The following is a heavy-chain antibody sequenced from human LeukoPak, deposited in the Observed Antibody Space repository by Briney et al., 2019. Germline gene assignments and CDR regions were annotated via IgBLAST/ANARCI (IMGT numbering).Heavy chain of an antibody. D-gene: IGHD2-2*01. V-gene: IGHV1-2*02. CDR1: GYTFTGYY. J-gene: IGHJ4*02. CDR3: ARSRSRDCSSTSCYSYGLDY. CDR2: INPNSGGT. Sequence: ASVKVSCKASGYTFTGYYMRWVRQAPGQGFEWMGWINPNSGGTHYAQKFQGRVTMTRDTSISTAYMELSRLTSDDTAVYYCARSRSRDCSSTSCYSYGLDYWGQGTLVTVSS.